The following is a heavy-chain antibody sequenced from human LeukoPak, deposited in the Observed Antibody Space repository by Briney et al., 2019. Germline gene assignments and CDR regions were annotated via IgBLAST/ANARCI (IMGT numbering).Heavy chain of an antibody. Sequence: ASVKVSCKASGYTFTGYYMHWVRQAPGQGLEWRGWINPNSGGTNYAQKFQGRVTMTRDTSISTAYMELSRLRSDDAAVYYCARGYDFWSGNFDYWGQGTLVTVSS. CDR1: GYTFTGYY. CDR3: ARGYDFWSGNFDY. CDR2: INPNSGGT. D-gene: IGHD3-3*01. J-gene: IGHJ4*02. V-gene: IGHV1-2*02.